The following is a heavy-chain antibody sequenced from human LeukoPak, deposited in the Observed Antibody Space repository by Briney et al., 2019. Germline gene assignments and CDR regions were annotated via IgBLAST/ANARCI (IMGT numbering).Heavy chain of an antibody. CDR3: ATTPSPRIQRRRSPGVVDV. V-gene: IGHV4-34*01. Sequence: SETLSLICAVYGGSFSGYYWSWIRQPPGKGLEWIGEINHSGSTNYNPSLKSRVTISVDTSKNQFSLKLSSVTAADTAVYYCATTPSPRIQRRRSPGVVDVWGQGTTVTVSS. J-gene: IGHJ6*02. CDR1: GGSFSGYY. CDR2: INHSGST. D-gene: IGHD5-18*01.